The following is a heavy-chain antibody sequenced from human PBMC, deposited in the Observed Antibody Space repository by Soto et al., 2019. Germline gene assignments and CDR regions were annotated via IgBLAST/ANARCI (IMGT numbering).Heavy chain of an antibody. CDR2: IIPIFGTA. J-gene: IGHJ6*02. V-gene: IGHV1-69*01. Sequence: QVQLVQSGAEVKKPGSSVKVSCKASGGTFSSYAISWVRQAPGQGLEWMGGIIPIFGTANYAQKFQGRVTLTADESTSIAYMELSSLRSEDTAVYYCARAWRGGSGSYYLRTYYYYGMDVWGQGTTVTVSS. CDR3: ARAWRGGSGSYYLRTYYYYGMDV. D-gene: IGHD3-10*01. CDR1: GGTFSSYA.